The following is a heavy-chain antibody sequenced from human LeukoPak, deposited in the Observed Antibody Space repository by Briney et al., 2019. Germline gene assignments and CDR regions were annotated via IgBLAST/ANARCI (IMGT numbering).Heavy chain of an antibody. Sequence: KPSETLSLTCTVSGGSISSYYWSRIRQPPGKGLEWIGYIYYSGSTNYNPSLKSRVTISVDTSKNQFSLKLSSVTAADTAVYYCVAAYGDYDYWGQGTLVTVSS. CDR3: VAAYGDYDY. CDR1: GGSISSYY. V-gene: IGHV4-59*12. J-gene: IGHJ4*02. CDR2: IYYSGST. D-gene: IGHD4-17*01.